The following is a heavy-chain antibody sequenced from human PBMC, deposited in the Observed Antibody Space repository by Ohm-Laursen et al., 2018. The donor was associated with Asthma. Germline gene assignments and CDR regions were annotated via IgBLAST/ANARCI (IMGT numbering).Heavy chain of an antibody. V-gene: IGHV3-30-3*01. CDR3: ARDVMEWYLPAFDF. CDR2: GGSYYDGGLK. D-gene: IGHD3-3*01. Sequence: SLRLSCAASGFTFNKSWMSWVRQAPGKGLEWVAVGGSYYDGGLKYYADSVNGRFTVSRDDSKNTLYLQMNSLRPDDTAVYYCARDVMEWYLPAFDFWGQGTLVTVSS. J-gene: IGHJ4*02. CDR1: GFTFNKSW.